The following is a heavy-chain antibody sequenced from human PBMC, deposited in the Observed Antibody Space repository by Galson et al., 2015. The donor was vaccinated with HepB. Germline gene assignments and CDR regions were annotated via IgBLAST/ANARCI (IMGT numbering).Heavy chain of an antibody. CDR3: ARGGDKVSTMVRGVIKPETYYYYYMDV. Sequence: SVKVSCTASGGTFSSYAISWVRQAPGQGLEWMGGIIPIFGTANYVQKFQGRVTITADESKSTAYMKLSSLRSEDTAVYYCARGGDKVSTMVRGVIKPETYYYYYMDVLVKVTTFTVSS. CDR2: IIPIFGTA. J-gene: IGHJ6*03. D-gene: IGHD3-10*01. V-gene: IGHV1-69*13. CDR1: GGTFSSYA.